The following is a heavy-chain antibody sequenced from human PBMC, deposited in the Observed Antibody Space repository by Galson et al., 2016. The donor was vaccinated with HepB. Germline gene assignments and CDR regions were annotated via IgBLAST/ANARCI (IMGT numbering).Heavy chain of an antibody. CDR1: GYTFATYG. CDR3: ARSAPSGLNHHYYYGMDV. V-gene: IGHV1-18*01. D-gene: IGHD6-13*01. Sequence: SVKVSCKASGYTFATYGFSWVRQAPGQGLEWMGWISPYYGNTYSGQKFQGRVTINADESTSTGYMALSSLRSEDTAVYYCARSAPSGLNHHYYYGMDVWGQGTPVTVAS. J-gene: IGHJ6*02. CDR2: ISPYYGNT.